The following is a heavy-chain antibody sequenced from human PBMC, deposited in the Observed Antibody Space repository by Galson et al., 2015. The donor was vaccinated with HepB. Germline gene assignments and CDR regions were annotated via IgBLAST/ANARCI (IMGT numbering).Heavy chain of an antibody. V-gene: IGHV3-23*01. CDR2: ISGSGGST. CDR3: AKDTYYYDSSGYYPFDY. J-gene: IGHJ4*02. Sequence: SLRLSCAASGFTFSSYAMSWVRQAPGKGLEWVSAISGSGGSTYYADSVKGRFTISRDNSKNTLYLQMNSLRAEDTAVYYCAKDTYYYDSSGYYPFDYWGQGTLVTVSS. CDR1: GFTFSSYA. D-gene: IGHD3-22*01.